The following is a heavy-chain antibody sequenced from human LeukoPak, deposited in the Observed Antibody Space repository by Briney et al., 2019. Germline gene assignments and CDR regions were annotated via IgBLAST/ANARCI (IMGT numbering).Heavy chain of an antibody. J-gene: IGHJ4*02. CDR1: GGTFSSYA. D-gene: IGHD3-10*01. CDR3: AREGANYYGSGSYY. CDR2: IIPIFGTA. Sequence: SVKVSCKASGGTFSSYAISWVRQAPGQGLEWMGGIIPIFGTANYAQKFQGRVTITADKSTSTAYMELSSLRSEDTAVYYCAREGANYYGSGSYYWGQGTLVTVSS. V-gene: IGHV1-69*06.